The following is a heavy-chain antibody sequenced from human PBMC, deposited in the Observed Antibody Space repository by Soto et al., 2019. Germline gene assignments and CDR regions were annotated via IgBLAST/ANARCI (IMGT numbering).Heavy chain of an antibody. CDR1: GYTFSSSG. Sequence: ASVKVSCKASGYTFSSSGISWVRQAPGQGLEWMGWVGNYNGNTNYAQMFQGRVTMTTDTSTGTAYMELRSLRSDDTAVYYCARDSPPPREWGQGTLVTVSS. CDR3: ARDSPPPRE. J-gene: IGHJ4*02. CDR2: VGNYNGNT. V-gene: IGHV1-18*01.